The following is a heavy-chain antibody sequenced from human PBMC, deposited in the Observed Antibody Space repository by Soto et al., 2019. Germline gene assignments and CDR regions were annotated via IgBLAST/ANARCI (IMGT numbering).Heavy chain of an antibody. V-gene: IGHV1-2*04. J-gene: IGHJ3*02. Sequence: ASVKVSCKASGYTFTGYYMHWVRQAPGQGLEWMGWINPNSGGTNYAQKFQGWVTMTRDTSISTAYMELSRLRSDDTAVYYCARLRGYSGYDDAFDIWGQGTMVTVSS. CDR1: GYTFTGYY. CDR2: INPNSGGT. CDR3: ARLRGYSGYDDAFDI. D-gene: IGHD5-12*01.